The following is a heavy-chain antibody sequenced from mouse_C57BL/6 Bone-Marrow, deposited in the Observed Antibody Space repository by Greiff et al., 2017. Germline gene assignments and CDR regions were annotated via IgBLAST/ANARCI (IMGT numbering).Heavy chain of an antibody. CDR3: VRGGDYYGSSYGDY. V-gene: IGHV10-3*01. CDR2: IRSKSSNYAT. J-gene: IGHJ2*01. D-gene: IGHD1-1*01. CDR1: GFTFTTYA. Sequence: EVQLVESGGGLVQPKGSLKLSCAASGFTFTTYAMHWVRQAPGKGLEWVARIRSKSSNYATYYADSVKDRFTISRDDSKSMLYLQMNNLKTEDTAMYYCVRGGDYYGSSYGDYWGQGTTLTVSS.